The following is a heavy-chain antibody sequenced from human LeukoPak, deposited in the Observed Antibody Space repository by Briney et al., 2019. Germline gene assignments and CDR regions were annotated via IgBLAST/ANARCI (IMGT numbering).Heavy chain of an antibody. D-gene: IGHD3-3*01. CDR3: AKATGLYDSPDY. CDR2: ISGSGGST. Sequence: GGSLRLSCAASGFTFSSYAMSWVRQAPGKGLDWVSAISGSGGSTYYADSVKGRFTISRDNSKNTLYLQMNSLRAEDTAVYYCAKATGLYDSPDYWGQGTLVTVSS. V-gene: IGHV3-23*01. CDR1: GFTFSSYA. J-gene: IGHJ4*02.